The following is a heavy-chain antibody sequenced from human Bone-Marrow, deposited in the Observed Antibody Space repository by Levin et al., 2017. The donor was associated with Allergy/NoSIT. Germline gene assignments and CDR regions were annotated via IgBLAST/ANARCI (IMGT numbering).Heavy chain of an antibody. CDR3: ARIGIYRYFDY. Sequence: SETLSLTCTVSGGSIRSYYWSWIRQPAGKGLEWIGRIFPSGTSSYNPSLKSRVTMSVDTSKNHFSLNLNSVTAADTAVYYCARIGIYRYFDYWGQGTLVTVSS. D-gene: IGHD1-14*01. J-gene: IGHJ4*02. CDR1: GGSIRSYY. V-gene: IGHV4-4*07. CDR2: IFPSGTS.